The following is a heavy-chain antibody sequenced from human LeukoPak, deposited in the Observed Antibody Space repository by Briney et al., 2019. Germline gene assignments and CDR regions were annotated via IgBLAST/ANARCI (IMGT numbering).Heavy chain of an antibody. CDR3: ASVGGSGSWSADY. J-gene: IGHJ4*02. CDR1: GFTFSSYE. CDR2: ISSSGSTI. D-gene: IGHD6-13*01. Sequence: PGGSLRLSCAASGFTFSSYEMNWVRQAPGKGLEWVSYISSSGSTIYYADSVKGRSTISRDNAKNSLYLQMNSLRAEDTAVYYCASVGGSGSWSADYWGQGTLVTVSS. V-gene: IGHV3-48*03.